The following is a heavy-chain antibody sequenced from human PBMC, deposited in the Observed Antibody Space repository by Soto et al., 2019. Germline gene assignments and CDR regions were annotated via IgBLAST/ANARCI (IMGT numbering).Heavy chain of an antibody. Sequence: PGGSLRLSCAASGFTFSSYAMSWVRQAPGKGPEWGSAISGSGGSTYYADSVKGRFTISRDNSKNTLYLQMNSLRAEDTAVYYCANAAGYDFWSGYYTYGMDVWGQGTTVTVSS. CDR3: ANAAGYDFWSGYYTYGMDV. CDR1: GFTFSSYA. D-gene: IGHD3-3*01. V-gene: IGHV3-23*01. CDR2: ISGSGGST. J-gene: IGHJ6*02.